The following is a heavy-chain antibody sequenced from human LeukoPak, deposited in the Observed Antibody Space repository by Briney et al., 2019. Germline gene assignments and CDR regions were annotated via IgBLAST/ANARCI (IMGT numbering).Heavy chain of an antibody. D-gene: IGHD6-13*01. J-gene: IGHJ5*02. CDR2: ITGYGAT. CDR3: AKGAAAGKVDWFDP. V-gene: IGHV3-23*01. Sequence: GGYLSLSCAASGFTVSNFAMMWVRHAPGPGLQWVSTITGYGATFYADSVRGRFTIFRDTSMNTLFLQMNSLGAEDTAVYYCAKGAAAGKVDWFDPWGQGTLVTVSS. CDR1: GFTVSNFA.